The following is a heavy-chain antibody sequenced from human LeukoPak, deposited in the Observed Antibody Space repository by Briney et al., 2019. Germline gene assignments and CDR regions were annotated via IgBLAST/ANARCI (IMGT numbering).Heavy chain of an antibody. J-gene: IGHJ3*02. D-gene: IGHD6-19*01. CDR1: GGTFSSYT. CDR3: ARDPSSGWYHAFDI. CDR2: IIPILGIA. Sequence: ASVKVSCKASGGTFSSYTISWVRQAPGQGLEWMGRIIPILGIANYAQKFQGRVTITADESTSTAYMELSSLRSEDTAVYYCARDPSSGWYHAFDIWGQGTMVTVSS. V-gene: IGHV1-69*04.